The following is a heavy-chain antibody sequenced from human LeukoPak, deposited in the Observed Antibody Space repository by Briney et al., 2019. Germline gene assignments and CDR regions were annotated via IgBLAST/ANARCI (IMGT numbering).Heavy chain of an antibody. D-gene: IGHD6-13*01. Sequence: PGGSLRLSCAASGFTFSSYSMNWVRQAPGKGLEWVSYISSSSSTIYYADSVKGRFTISRDNAKNSLYLQMNSLRAEDMAVYYCAKDYTPLRVAAAGTHPRMGYYGMDVWGQGPRSPSP. CDR2: ISSSSSTI. J-gene: IGHJ6*02. V-gene: IGHV3-48*04. CDR1: GFTFSSYS. CDR3: AKDYTPLRVAAAGTHPRMGYYGMDV.